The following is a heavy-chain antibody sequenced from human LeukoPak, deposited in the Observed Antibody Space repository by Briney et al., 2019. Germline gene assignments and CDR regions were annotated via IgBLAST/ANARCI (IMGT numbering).Heavy chain of an antibody. D-gene: IGHD2-15*01. Sequence: SETMSLTCTVSGGSISSSSYYWGWIRQPPGKGREWIGSIYYSGTTYYNPSLKSRVTISVDTSKSQFSLKLSSVTAADTAVYYCARRGYCSGGSCYRWFDPWGQGTLVTVSS. CDR2: IYYSGTT. V-gene: IGHV4-39*01. CDR3: ARRGYCSGGSCYRWFDP. J-gene: IGHJ5*02. CDR1: GGSISSSSYY.